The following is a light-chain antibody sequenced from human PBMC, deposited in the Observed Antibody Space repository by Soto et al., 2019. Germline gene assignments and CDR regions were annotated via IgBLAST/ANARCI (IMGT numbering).Light chain of an antibody. V-gene: IGLV2-14*01. Sequence: QSVLTQPASVSGSPGQSITISCTGTGSDVGGYDYVSWYQQYPGKAPKLIIYEVSYRPSGVSTRFSGSKSVNTASLTISGLQAEDEADYYCTSYTSSSTYVFGTGTKVPS. CDR2: EVS. CDR3: TSYTSSSTYV. CDR1: GSDVGGYDY. J-gene: IGLJ1*01.